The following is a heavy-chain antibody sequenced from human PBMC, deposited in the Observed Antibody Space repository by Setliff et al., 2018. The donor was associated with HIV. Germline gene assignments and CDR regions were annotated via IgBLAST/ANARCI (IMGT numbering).Heavy chain of an antibody. D-gene: IGHD1-1*01. CDR3: ARDHVVNGFDV. V-gene: IGHV3-48*01. CDR1: GGTFSGSG. Sequence: SCKASGGTFSGSGINWVRQAPGKGLEWVAYISGSGTRTFYLDSVKGRFTISRDNARNSLYLQVNSLRVEDTAVYFCARDHVVNGFDVWGQGTMVTVSS. CDR2: ISGSGTRT. J-gene: IGHJ3*01.